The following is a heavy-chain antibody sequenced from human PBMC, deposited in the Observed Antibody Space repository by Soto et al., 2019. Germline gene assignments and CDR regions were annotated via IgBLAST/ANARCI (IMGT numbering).Heavy chain of an antibody. CDR2: INHTGST. Sequence: KTSETLSLTCAVYGGSFSGYYWTWIRQPPGKGLEWIGEINHTGSTDYNPSLKSRVTISVDTSKNRFSLKLSSVTAADTAVYYCARGIPRGAPDKYYLDSWGQGALVTVSS. CDR1: GGSFSGYY. D-gene: IGHD2-21*01. CDR3: ARGIPRGAPDKYYLDS. V-gene: IGHV4-34*01. J-gene: IGHJ4*02.